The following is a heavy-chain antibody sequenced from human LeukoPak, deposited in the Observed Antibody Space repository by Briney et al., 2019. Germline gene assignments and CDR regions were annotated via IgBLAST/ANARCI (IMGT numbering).Heavy chain of an antibody. CDR2: INAGNGNT. CDR3: ARAPTYYYDSSGYHYWYFDL. J-gene: IGHJ2*01. V-gene: IGHV1-3*01. CDR1: GYTFTSYA. D-gene: IGHD3-22*01. Sequence: ASVKVSCKASGYTFTSYAMHWVRQAPGQRLEWMGWINAGNGNTKYSQKFQGRVTITRDTSASTAYMELSSLRSEDTAVYYCARAPTYYYDSSGYHYWYFDLWGRGTLVTVSS.